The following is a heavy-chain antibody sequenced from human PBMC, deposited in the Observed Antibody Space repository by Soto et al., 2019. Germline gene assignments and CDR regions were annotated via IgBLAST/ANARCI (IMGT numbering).Heavy chain of an antibody. V-gene: IGHV4-59*08. D-gene: IGHD3-10*01. Sequence: QVPLQESGPGLVKPSETLSLSCTVSGGSISNYYWSWFRQTPGKGLEWIGYVHDSWGSNYNPSLKSRAAISLHPSKSQFSLKLTSVTATATAVYYCALQGFGALHGLVDVWCQGTTVTVSS. CDR1: GGSISNYY. CDR2: VHDSWGS. CDR3: ALQGFGALHGLVDV. J-gene: IGHJ6*02.